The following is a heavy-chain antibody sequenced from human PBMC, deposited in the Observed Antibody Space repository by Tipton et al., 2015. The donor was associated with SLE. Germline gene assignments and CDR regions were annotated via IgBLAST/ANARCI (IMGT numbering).Heavy chain of an antibody. V-gene: IGHV4-61*01. Sequence: TLSLTCTISGGSISSDSHYWCWIRQPPGEGLEWIGYIYYSGSTNYNPSLKSRVTISVDTSKNQFSLKLSSVTAADTAVYYCARAHGITMIVNYWGQGTLVTVSS. CDR2: IYYSGST. D-gene: IGHD3-22*01. CDR1: GGSISSDSHY. CDR3: ARAHGITMIVNY. J-gene: IGHJ4*02.